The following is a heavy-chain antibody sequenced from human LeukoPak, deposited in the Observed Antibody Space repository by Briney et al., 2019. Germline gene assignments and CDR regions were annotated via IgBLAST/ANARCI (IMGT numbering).Heavy chain of an antibody. CDR2: LSPSGGST. CDR1: GYTFTSYY. D-gene: IGHD6-6*01. V-gene: IGHV1-46*01. J-gene: IGHJ4*02. CDR3: AREQLVGTYYFDY. Sequence: ASVKLSCKASGYTFTSYYIHWVRQAPGQGLEWMGVLSPSGGSTSYAQKFQGRVTMTRDTSTSTVYMELSSLRSDDTAVYYCAREQLVGTYYFDYWGQGTLVTVSS.